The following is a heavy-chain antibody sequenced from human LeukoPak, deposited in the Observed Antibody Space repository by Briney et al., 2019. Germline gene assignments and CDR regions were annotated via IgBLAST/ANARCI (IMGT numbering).Heavy chain of an antibody. J-gene: IGHJ4*02. CDR1: GFTCSSYE. CDR3: ARVAGLPY. CDR2: ISSSGSTI. D-gene: IGHD6-13*01. Sequence: GGSVTLSCAASGFTCSSYEMNWLGPAPGKGLEGVSYISSSGSTIYYADSVKGRFTISRDNAKNSLYLQMNSLRAEDTAVYYCARVAGLPYWGQGTLVTVSS. V-gene: IGHV3-48*03.